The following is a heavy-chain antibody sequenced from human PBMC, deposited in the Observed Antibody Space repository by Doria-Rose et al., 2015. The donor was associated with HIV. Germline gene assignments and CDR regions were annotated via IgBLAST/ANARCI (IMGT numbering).Heavy chain of an antibody. CDR3: AKATSGSYYGYYFDY. D-gene: IGHD1-26*01. Sequence: LEWVSGISWNSGSIGYADSVKGRFTISRDNAKNSLYLQMNSLRAEDTALYYCAKATSGSYYGYYFDYWGQGTLVTVSS. J-gene: IGHJ4*02. CDR2: ISWNSGSI. V-gene: IGHV3-9*01.